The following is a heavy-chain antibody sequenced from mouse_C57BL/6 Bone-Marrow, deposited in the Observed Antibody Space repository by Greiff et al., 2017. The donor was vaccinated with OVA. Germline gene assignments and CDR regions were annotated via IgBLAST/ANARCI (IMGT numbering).Heavy chain of an antibody. D-gene: IGHD2-4*01. Sequence: EVQLQQSGPVLVKPGASVKMSCKASGYTFTDYYMNWVKQSHGKSLEWIGVINPYNGGTSYNQKFKGKATLTVDKSSSTAYMELNSLTSEDSAVYYCARSLYDYDGFAYWGQGTLVTVSA. J-gene: IGHJ3*01. CDR2: INPYNGGT. V-gene: IGHV1-19*01. CDR1: GYTFTDYY. CDR3: ARSLYDYDGFAY.